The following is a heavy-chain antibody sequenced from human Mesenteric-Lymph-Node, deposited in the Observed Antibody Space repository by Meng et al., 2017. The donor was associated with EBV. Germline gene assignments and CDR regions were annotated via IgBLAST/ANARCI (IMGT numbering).Heavy chain of an antibody. CDR1: GDSVSSSSAA. Sequence: QVQLQQSCPGLVKPSRTLSLTFFISGDSVSSSSAAWTWIRQFPSRGLEWLGRTNYRSKWYNDYAVFVKSRITINPDTSKNQFSLQLNSVTPEDTAVYYCARGATSVFDLWGRGTMVTVS. CDR3: ARGATSVFDL. V-gene: IGHV6-1*01. CDR2: TNYRSKWYN. J-gene: IGHJ2*01.